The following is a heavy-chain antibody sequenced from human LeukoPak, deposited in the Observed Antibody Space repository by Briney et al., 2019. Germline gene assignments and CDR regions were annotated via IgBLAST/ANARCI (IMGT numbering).Heavy chain of an antibody. J-gene: IGHJ3*02. CDR3: AKDLGGYSHDAFDI. CDR2: IRYDGSNK. D-gene: IGHD5-18*01. CDR1: GFTFSDYY. V-gene: IGHV3-30*02. Sequence: GGSLRLSCAASGFTFSDYYMSWVRQAPGKGLEWVAFIRYDGSNKYYADSVKGRFTISRDNSKNTLYLQMNSLRAEDTAVYYCAKDLGGYSHDAFDIWGQGTMVTVSS.